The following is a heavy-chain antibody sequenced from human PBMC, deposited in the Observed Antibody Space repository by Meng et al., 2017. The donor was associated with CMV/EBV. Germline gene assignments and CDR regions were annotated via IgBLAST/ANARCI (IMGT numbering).Heavy chain of an antibody. J-gene: IGHJ4*02. D-gene: IGHD6-13*01. CDR2: ISDSGGIT. Sequence: ETLSLPCAASEFTFSSYAMNWVRQAPGKGLEWVSIISDSGGITYYADSVEGRFTISRDNSKNTLYLQMNSLRAEDTAVYYCAKGRCIEAPGTRYFDCWGQGTLVTVSS. CDR1: EFTFSSYA. CDR3: AKGRCIEAPGTRYFDC. V-gene: IGHV3-23*01.